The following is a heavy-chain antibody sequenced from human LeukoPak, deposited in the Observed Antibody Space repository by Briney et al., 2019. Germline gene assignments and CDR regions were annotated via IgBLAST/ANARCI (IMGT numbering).Heavy chain of an antibody. Sequence: ASVKVSCKASGYTFTDYYLHWVRQAPGHGLEWMGWINPKTGVTKYAQNFQGRVTMTRDTSINTAYMEVSRLRSDDTAVFYCARDLAMYSPDLDYWGQGALVTVSS. CDR1: GYTFTDYY. J-gene: IGHJ4*02. CDR2: INPKTGVT. CDR3: ARDLAMYSPDLDY. D-gene: IGHD1-26*01. V-gene: IGHV1-2*02.